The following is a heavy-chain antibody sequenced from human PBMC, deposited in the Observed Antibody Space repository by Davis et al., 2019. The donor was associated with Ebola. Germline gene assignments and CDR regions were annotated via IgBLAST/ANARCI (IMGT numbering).Heavy chain of an antibody. CDR2: ISTGGTTT. J-gene: IGHJ6*04. D-gene: IGHD2-21*01. Sequence: GGSLRLSCAASGFTFSDYAMSWVRQTPEKGLEWLSYISTGGTTTYYADSVKGRFTSSRDNAKNSLYLQMNSLRDDDTAVYFCARVNLWSRGLGMDVWGKGTTVTVSS. V-gene: IGHV3-11*04. CDR3: ARVNLWSRGLGMDV. CDR1: GFTFSDYA.